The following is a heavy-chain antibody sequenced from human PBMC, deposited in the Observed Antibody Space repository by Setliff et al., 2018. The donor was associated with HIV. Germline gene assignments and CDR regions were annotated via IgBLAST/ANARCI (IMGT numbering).Heavy chain of an antibody. J-gene: IGHJ6*03. CDR3: GRGESLVVTPVPHYYYMDL. CDR2: INAANGNT. Sequence: ASVKVSCKASGYTFTGYYMHWVRQAPGQGLEWMGWINAANGNTKYSRDFQDRLTITRDTSATTVYMELSSLESEDMAVYYCGRGESLVVTPVPHYYYMDLGGKGTTVTVSS. V-gene: IGHV1-3*03. D-gene: IGHD2-2*01. CDR1: GYTFTGYY.